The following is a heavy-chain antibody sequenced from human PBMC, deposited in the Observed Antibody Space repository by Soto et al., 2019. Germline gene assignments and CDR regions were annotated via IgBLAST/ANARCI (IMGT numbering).Heavy chain of an antibody. Sequence: QVQLQQWGAGLLKPSETLSLTCAVYGGSFSGYYWSWIRQPPGKGLEWIGEINHSGSTNYNPSLKSRVTISVDTSRNQFSLKLSSVTAADTAVYYCATGLKSVGSRCWGEGTLVTVSS. CDR1: GGSFSGYY. J-gene: IGHJ4*02. CDR3: ATGLKSVGSRC. V-gene: IGHV4-34*01. D-gene: IGHD1-26*01. CDR2: INHSGST.